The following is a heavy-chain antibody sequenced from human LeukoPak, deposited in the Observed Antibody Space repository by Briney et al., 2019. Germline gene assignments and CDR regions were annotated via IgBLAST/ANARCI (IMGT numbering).Heavy chain of an antibody. CDR3: ARTSYYGSGSYYPDL. D-gene: IGHD3-10*01. Sequence: PSETLSLTCTVSGASMRTHYWSWIRQPPGKGLEWIGFIYHSGSTDYNPSLKSRGTISVDTSKNQFSLKLSSVTAADTAVYYCARTSYYGSGSYYPDLWGQGTLVTVSS. CDR1: GASMRTHY. V-gene: IGHV4-59*08. J-gene: IGHJ5*02. CDR2: IYHSGST.